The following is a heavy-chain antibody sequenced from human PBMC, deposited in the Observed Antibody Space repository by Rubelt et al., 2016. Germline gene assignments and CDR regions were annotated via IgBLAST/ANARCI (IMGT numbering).Heavy chain of an antibody. V-gene: IGHV3-7*05. CDR2: IRQDGSEK. D-gene: IGHD5-18*01. CDR3: ARAPPLGKSDGYGYFDN. J-gene: IGHJ4*02. Sequence: RRSGRQAPGKGLEWVANIRQDGSEKYYLDSVKGRFTISRDNAKDSLYLQMNSLRAEDTAVYYCARAPPLGKSDGYGYFDNWGQGTLVTDSS.